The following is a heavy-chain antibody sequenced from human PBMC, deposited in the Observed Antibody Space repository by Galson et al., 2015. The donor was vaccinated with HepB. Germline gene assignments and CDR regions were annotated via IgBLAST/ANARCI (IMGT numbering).Heavy chain of an antibody. V-gene: IGHV1-8*01. D-gene: IGHD4-23*01. Sequence: SVKVSCKASGYTFTSYDINWVRQATGQGFEWMGWMNPDSGNTGYAQKFQGRVTISVDTSKNQFSLKLSSVTAADTAVYYCARLVGTVVRYYFDYWGQGTLVTVSS. CDR2: MNPDSGNT. J-gene: IGHJ4*02. CDR3: ARLVGTVVRYYFDY. CDR1: GYTFTSYD.